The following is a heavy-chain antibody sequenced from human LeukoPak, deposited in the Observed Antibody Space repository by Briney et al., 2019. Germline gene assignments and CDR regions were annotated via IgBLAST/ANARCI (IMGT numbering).Heavy chain of an antibody. V-gene: IGHV3-30*02. D-gene: IGHD3-16*01. CDR3: AKDRFYDYVWGSYGDY. CDR1: GFTFSSYG. J-gene: IGHJ4*02. CDR2: IRYDGSNK. Sequence: GGSLRLSCAASGFTFSSYGMHWVRQAPGKGLEWVAFIRYDGSNKYYADSAKGRFTISRDNSKNTLYLQMNSLRAEDTAVYYCAKDRFYDYVWGSYGDYWGQGTLVTVSS.